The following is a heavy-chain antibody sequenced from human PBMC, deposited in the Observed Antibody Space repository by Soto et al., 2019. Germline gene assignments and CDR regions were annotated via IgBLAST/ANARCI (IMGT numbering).Heavy chain of an antibody. Sequence: SVKVSCKAYGGTFSSYGISWVRQAPGQGLEWMGGIIPLFGTTNFAHKFKGRVTITADESTSTVYMELSSLRFEDTAIYYCARAHGSSWYNWFDPWGQGTLVTVS. CDR1: GGTFSSYG. CDR2: IIPLFGTT. J-gene: IGHJ5*02. D-gene: IGHD6-19*01. V-gene: IGHV1-69*13. CDR3: ARAHGSSWYNWFDP.